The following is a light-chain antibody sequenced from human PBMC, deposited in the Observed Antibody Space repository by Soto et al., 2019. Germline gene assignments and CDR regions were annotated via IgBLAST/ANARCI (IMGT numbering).Light chain of an antibody. V-gene: IGKV3-11*01. CDR1: QSVSSY. J-gene: IGKJ5*01. Sequence: DIVLTQSTSTLSLAPGERPKLYIRASQSVSSYLAWYQQKPGQAPRLLIYDASNRATGIPARFSGSGPGTRFTLPLSNLEPEDFAVYNRQQLSNWPTLGQGTRLEIK. CDR3: QQLSNWPT. CDR2: DAS.